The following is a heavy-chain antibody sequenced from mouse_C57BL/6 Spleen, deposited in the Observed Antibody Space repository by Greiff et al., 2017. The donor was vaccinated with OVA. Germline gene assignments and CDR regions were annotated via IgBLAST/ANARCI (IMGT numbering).Heavy chain of an antibody. CDR3: ARKDAY. CDR2: IWSGGST. CDR1: GFSLTSYG. Sequence: VKLMESGPGLVQPSQSLSITCTVSGFSLTSYGVHWVRQSPGKGLEWLGVIWSGGSTDYNAAFISRLSISKDNSKSQVFFKMNSLQADDTAIYYCARKDAYWGQGTLVTVSA. V-gene: IGHV2-2*01. J-gene: IGHJ3*01.